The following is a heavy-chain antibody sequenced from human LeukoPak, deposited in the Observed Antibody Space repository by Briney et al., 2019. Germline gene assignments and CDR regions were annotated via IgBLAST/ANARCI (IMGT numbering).Heavy chain of an antibody. CDR3: ARGRRDIVVVVAAHFDY. J-gene: IGHJ4*02. Sequence: GGSLRLSCAASGFTFDYYAMLWVRQAPGKGLEWVAGISWSSGSIVYADSVKGRFTISRDNAKDSLYLQMNSLRAEDTALYYCARGRRDIVVVVAAHFDYWGQGTLVTVSS. CDR1: GFTFDYYA. D-gene: IGHD2-15*01. V-gene: IGHV3-9*01. CDR2: ISWSSGSI.